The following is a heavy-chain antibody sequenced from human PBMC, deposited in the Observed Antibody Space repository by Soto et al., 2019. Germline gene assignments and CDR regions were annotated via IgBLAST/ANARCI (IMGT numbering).Heavy chain of an antibody. J-gene: IGHJ6*02. CDR3: AREGASGFGMDV. CDR1: GGSIRSCY. CDR2: IYTSGST. D-gene: IGHD1-26*01. V-gene: IGHV4-4*07. Sequence: SETLSLTCTVSGGSIRSCYWSWIRQPAGKPLEWIGRIYTSGSTNYNPSLKSRVTMSVDTSKNQFSLTLSSVTAADTAVYYCAREGASGFGMDVWGQGTTVTASS.